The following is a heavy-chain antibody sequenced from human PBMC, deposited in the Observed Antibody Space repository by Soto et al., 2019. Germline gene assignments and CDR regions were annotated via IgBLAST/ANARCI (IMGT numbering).Heavy chain of an antibody. D-gene: IGHD6-13*01. J-gene: IGHJ4*02. Sequence: GGSLRLSCAASGFTFSSYAMIWVRQAPGKGLEWVSAISGSGGSTYYADSVKGRFTISRDNSKNTLYLQMNSLRAEDTAVYYCAKRSSWYIGYYDYWGQGTLVTVSS. CDR1: GFTFSSYA. V-gene: IGHV3-23*01. CDR3: AKRSSWYIGYYDY. CDR2: ISGSGGST.